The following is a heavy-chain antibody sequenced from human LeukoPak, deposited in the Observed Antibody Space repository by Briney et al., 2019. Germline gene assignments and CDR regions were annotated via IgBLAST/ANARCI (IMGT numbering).Heavy chain of an antibody. CDR2: IWYDGSNK. J-gene: IGHJ3*02. CDR1: GFTFSSYG. CDR3: ARDKRIPKNAFDI. V-gene: IGHV3-33*01. D-gene: IGHD2/OR15-2a*01. Sequence: LRLSCAASGFTFSSYGMHWVRQAPGKGLEWVAVIWYDGSNKYYADSVKGRFTISRDNSKNTLYLQMNSLRAEDTAVYYCARDKRIPKNAFDIWGQGTMVTVSS.